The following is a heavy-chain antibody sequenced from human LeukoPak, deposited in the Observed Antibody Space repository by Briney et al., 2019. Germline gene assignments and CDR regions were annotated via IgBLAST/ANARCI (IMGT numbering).Heavy chain of an antibody. Sequence: KSGESPKISCKGSGYRFTSYWIGWVRQMPGKGLEWMGLIYPDDSYTRYSPSFQGQVTISADKSISPAYLQWSSLKASDTAMYYCAIGGDSTTSCYRCFDYWGQGTLVTVSS. CDR2: IYPDDSYT. D-gene: IGHD2-2*02. CDR1: GYRFTSYW. J-gene: IGHJ4*02. V-gene: IGHV5-51*01. CDR3: AIGGDSTTSCYRCFDY.